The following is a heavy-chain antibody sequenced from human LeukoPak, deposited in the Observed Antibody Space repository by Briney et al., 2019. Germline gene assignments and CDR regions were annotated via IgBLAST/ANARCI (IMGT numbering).Heavy chain of an antibody. J-gene: IGHJ4*02. CDR1: GYTFTGYY. CDR2: INPNSGNT. Sequence: ASVKVSCKASGYTFTGYYMHWVRQAPGQGLEWMGWINPNSGNTNYAQKLQGRVTMTTDTSTSTAYMELRSLRSDDTAVYYCARGGSIAAAGLFDYWGQGTLVTVSS. D-gene: IGHD6-13*01. V-gene: IGHV1-18*04. CDR3: ARGGSIAAAGLFDY.